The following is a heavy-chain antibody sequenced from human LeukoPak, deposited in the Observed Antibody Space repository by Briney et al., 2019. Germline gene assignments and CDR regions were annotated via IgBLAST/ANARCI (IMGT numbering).Heavy chain of an antibody. Sequence: SETLSLTCAVYGGSFSGYYWSWIRQPPGKGLEWIGEINHSGSTNYNPSLKSRVTISVDTSKNQFSLKLSSVTAADTAVYYCARDVRGYSYVDYWGQRTLVTVSS. CDR3: ARDVRGYSYVDY. CDR1: GGSFSGYY. V-gene: IGHV4-34*01. J-gene: IGHJ4*02. CDR2: INHSGST. D-gene: IGHD5-18*01.